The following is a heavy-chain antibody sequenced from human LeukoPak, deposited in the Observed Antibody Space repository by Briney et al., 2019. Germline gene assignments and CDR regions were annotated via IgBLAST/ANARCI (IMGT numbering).Heavy chain of an antibody. CDR2: ISGSGGST. V-gene: IGHV3-23*01. Sequence: GGSLRLSCAASGFTFSSYAMSWVRQAPGKGLEWVSAISGSGGSTYYADSVKGRFTISRDNSKNTLYLQMNSLRAEDTAVYYCAKAEGILTGYYIDWFDPWGQGTLVTVSS. D-gene: IGHD3-9*01. J-gene: IGHJ5*02. CDR3: AKAEGILTGYYIDWFDP. CDR1: GFTFSSYA.